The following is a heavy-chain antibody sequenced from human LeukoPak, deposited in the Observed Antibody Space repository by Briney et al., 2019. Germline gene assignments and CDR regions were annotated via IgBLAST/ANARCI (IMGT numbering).Heavy chain of an antibody. CDR3: AKGGRNSPSVPVDP. J-gene: IGHJ2*01. Sequence: PGGSLRLSCAASGFTFSSYAMSWVRQAPGKGLEWVPAISGSGGSTYYADSVKGRFTISRDNSKNTLYLQMNSLRAEDTAVYYCAKGGRNSPSVPVDPWGRGTLVTVSS. D-gene: IGHD5/OR15-5a*01. V-gene: IGHV3-23*01. CDR1: GFTFSSYA. CDR2: ISGSGGST.